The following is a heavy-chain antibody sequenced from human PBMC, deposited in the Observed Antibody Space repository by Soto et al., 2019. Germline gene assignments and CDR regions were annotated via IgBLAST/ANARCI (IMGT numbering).Heavy chain of an antibody. Sequence: PENLSLTCTVSGGSISSYYWSWIRQPPGKGLEWIGDIYYSGSTNYNPSLKSRVTISVDTSKNQSSLKLSSVTAADTAVYYCARTDPLGDYFDYWGQGTLVTVSS. CDR1: GGSISSYY. D-gene: IGHD3-3*02. CDR3: ARTDPLGDYFDY. J-gene: IGHJ4*02. CDR2: IYYSGST. V-gene: IGHV4-59*12.